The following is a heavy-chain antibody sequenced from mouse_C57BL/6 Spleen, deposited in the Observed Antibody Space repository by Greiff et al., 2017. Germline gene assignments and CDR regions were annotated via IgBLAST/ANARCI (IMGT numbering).Heavy chain of an antibody. V-gene: IGHV5-17*01. CDR2: ISSGGSTI. CDR3: ARLGSSRYAMDY. Sequence: EVKVVESGGGLVKPGGSLKLSCAASGFTFSDYGMHWVRQAPEKGLEWVAYISSGGSTIYYADTVQGRFTISRDNAKNTLFLHMTSLRSEDTAVDYCARLGSSRYAMDYWGQGTSVTGSS. D-gene: IGHD1-1*01. J-gene: IGHJ4*01. CDR1: GFTFSDYG.